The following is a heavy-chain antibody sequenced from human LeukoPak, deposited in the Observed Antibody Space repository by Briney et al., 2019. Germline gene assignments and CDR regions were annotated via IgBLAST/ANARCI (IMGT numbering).Heavy chain of an antibody. Sequence: GGSLRLSCAASGFTFSNYGIHWVRQAPGTGLECVAVISHAGSIQYYADSVKGRFTISRDNAKNTLFLQMNSLRAEDTAVYYCVRDGVGAPPFDYWGQGTLVTVSS. CDR3: VRDGVGAPPFDY. J-gene: IGHJ4*02. CDR1: GFTFSNYG. D-gene: IGHD1-26*01. CDR2: ISHAGSIQ. V-gene: IGHV3-30*03.